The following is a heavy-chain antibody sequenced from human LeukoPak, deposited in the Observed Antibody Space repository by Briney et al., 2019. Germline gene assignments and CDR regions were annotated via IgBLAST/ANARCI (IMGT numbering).Heavy chain of an antibody. CDR1: GFTFSNYA. V-gene: IGHV3-23*01. Sequence: PGGSLRLSCAGSGFTFSNYAMSWVRQAPGKGLEWVSDVGGSGGRMYYAESVKGRFTISRDNSKSTVYLQMNSLRAEDTAVYYCAKEKYSSIGNAGDYWGQGTLVTVSS. J-gene: IGHJ4*02. CDR3: AKEKYSSIGNAGDY. D-gene: IGHD2-2*01. CDR2: VGGSGGRM.